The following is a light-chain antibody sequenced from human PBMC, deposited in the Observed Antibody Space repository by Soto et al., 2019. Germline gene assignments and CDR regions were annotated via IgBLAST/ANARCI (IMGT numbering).Light chain of an antibody. V-gene: IGKV3-20*01. CDR3: QQYSRPPLT. Sequence: EIVLTQSACTLSLSPGERATLSCRASQSVSSSYLAWYQQKPGQAPRLLIYGASTRATGVPDRFSASGSGTDFTLTISRLEPEDFAVYYCQQYSRPPLTFGQRTKVDIK. J-gene: IGKJ1*01. CDR1: QSVSSSY. CDR2: GAS.